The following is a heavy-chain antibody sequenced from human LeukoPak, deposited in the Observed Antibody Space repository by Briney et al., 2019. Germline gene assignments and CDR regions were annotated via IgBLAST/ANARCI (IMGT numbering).Heavy chain of an antibody. Sequence: GGSLRLSCAASGFTVSSTYMSWVRQAPGKWLQWVSVIYSGGSTYYTDSVKGRFTISRDNSKNTLYLQMNSLRVEDTAVYYCARGYNGDYWGQGTLVTVSS. D-gene: IGHD1-1*01. V-gene: IGHV3-66*02. J-gene: IGHJ4*02. CDR3: ARGYNGDY. CDR2: IYSGGST. CDR1: GFTVSSTY.